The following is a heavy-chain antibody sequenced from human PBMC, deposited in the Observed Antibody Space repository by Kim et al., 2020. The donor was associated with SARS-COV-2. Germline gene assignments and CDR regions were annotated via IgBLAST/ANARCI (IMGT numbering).Heavy chain of an antibody. Sequence: YYNPSLKSRVTISVDTSKNQFSLKLSSVTAADTAVYYCASEGGNPELGEYWGQGTLVTVSS. J-gene: IGHJ4*02. D-gene: IGHD3-16*01. CDR3: ASEGGNPELGEY. V-gene: IGHV4-39*07.